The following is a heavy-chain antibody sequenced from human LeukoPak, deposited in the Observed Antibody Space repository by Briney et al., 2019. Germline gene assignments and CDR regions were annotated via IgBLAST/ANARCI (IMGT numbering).Heavy chain of an antibody. CDR2: MNPNSGNT. J-gene: IGHJ5*02. V-gene: IGHV1-8*01. D-gene: IGHD3-22*01. Sequence: GASVKVSCKASGYTFTTYDINWVRQATGQGLEWMGWMNPNSGNTGYAQKFQGRVTMTRNTSMSTAYMELSSLRSEDTAVYYCARTYYYDSSGYYNWFDPWGQGTLVTVSS. CDR3: ARTYYYDSSGYYNWFDP. CDR1: GYTFTTYD.